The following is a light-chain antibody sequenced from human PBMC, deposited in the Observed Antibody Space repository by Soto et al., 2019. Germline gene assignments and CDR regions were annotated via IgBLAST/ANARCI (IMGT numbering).Light chain of an antibody. V-gene: IGKV3-15*01. CDR2: DAS. Sequence: ETVMTQSPATLSVSPGERATLSCRASQSVRSTLAWYQQKPGQAPRLLIYDASTRATGIPARFSGSGSGTEFTLTISSLQSEDFAVYFCQQYNTWPRTLGQGTKVDIK. CDR1: QSVRST. CDR3: QQYNTWPRT. J-gene: IGKJ1*01.